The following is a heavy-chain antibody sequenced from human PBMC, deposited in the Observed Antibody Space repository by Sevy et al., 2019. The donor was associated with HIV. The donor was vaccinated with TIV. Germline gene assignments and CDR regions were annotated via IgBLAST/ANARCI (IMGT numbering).Heavy chain of an antibody. D-gene: IGHD2-2*01. J-gene: IGHJ6*01. V-gene: IGHV3-7*03. Sequence: GGSLRLSCVASGFTFRSYWMSWVRQAPGKGLEWVAHIKSDGSEKYHVDSVKGRFTISRDNAKNSLYLQMNSLRAEDTAVYYCARDCSSTSCLCGLDVWGPGTTVTVSS. CDR3: ARDCSSTSCLCGLDV. CDR1: GFTFRSYW. CDR2: IKSDGSEK.